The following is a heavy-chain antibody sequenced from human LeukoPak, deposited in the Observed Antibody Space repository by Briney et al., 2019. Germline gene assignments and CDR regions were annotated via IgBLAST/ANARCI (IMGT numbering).Heavy chain of an antibody. V-gene: IGHV3-23*01. J-gene: IGHJ4*02. CDR2: ISGSGGST. CDR1: GFTFSSYA. Sequence: GGSLRLSCAASGFTFSSYAMSWVRQAPGKGLELVSAISGSGGSTYYADSVKGRFTISRDNSKNTLYLQMNSLRAEDTAVYYCAKGVSYYGSGSYYNPFDYWGQGTLVTVSS. D-gene: IGHD3-10*01. CDR3: AKGVSYYGSGSYYNPFDY.